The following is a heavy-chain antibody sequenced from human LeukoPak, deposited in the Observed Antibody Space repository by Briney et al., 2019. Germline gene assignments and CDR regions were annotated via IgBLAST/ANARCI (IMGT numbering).Heavy chain of an antibody. CDR2: ISGSGGST. CDR1: GFTFSSYA. Sequence: PGGSLRLSCAASGFTFSSYAMSWVRQAPGKGLEWVSAISGSGGSTYYADSVKGRFTISRDNSKNTLYLQMNSLRAEDTAVYYCARDLGHYYDSSGAPYYSMDVWGKGTMVTVSS. D-gene: IGHD3-22*01. CDR3: ARDLGHYYDSSGAPYYSMDV. V-gene: IGHV3-23*01. J-gene: IGHJ6*03.